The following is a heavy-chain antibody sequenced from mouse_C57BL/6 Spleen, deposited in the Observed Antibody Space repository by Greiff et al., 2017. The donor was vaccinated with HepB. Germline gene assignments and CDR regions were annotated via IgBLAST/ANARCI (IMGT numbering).Heavy chain of an antibody. D-gene: IGHD4-1*01. CDR3: ARPNWSRSAWFAY. V-gene: IGHV1-69*01. CDR1: GYTFTSYW. CDR2: IDPSDSYT. J-gene: IGHJ3*01. Sequence: QVQLKQPGAELVMPGASVKLSCKASGYTFTSYWMHWVKQRPGQGLEWIGEIDPSDSYTNYNQKFKGKSTLTVDKSSSTAYMQLSSLTSEDSAVDYCARPNWSRSAWFAYWGQGTLVTVAA.